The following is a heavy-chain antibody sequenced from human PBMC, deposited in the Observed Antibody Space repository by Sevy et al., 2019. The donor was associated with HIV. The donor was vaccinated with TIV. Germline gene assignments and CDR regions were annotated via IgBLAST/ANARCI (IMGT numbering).Heavy chain of an antibody. CDR3: ARESSSRTGMDV. CDR2: IGTAGDT. V-gene: IGHV3-13*01. D-gene: IGHD6-13*01. Sequence: GESLKISCAASGFTFSSYDMHWVRQATGKGLEWVSAIGTAGDTYYPGSVKGRFTISRENAKNSLYLQMNSLRAGDTAVYYCARESSSRTGMDVWGQGTTVTVSS. CDR1: GFTFSSYD. J-gene: IGHJ6*02.